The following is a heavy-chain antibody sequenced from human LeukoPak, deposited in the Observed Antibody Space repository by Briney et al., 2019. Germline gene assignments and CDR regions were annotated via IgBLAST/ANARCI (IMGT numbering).Heavy chain of an antibody. J-gene: IGHJ4*02. D-gene: IGHD4-11*01. CDR3: ARGRHLHKLDY. CDR2: INHSGST. CDR1: GGSFSGYY. V-gene: IGHV4-34*01. Sequence: SETLSLTCAVYGGSFSGYYWSWIRQPPGKGLEWIGEINHSGSTNYNPSLKSRVTISVDTSKNQFSLKLSSVTAADTAVYYCARGRHLHKLDYWGQGTLVTVSS.